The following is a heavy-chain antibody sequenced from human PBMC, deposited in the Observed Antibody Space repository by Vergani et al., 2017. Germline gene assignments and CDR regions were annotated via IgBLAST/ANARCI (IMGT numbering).Heavy chain of an antibody. D-gene: IGHD3-10*01. Sequence: QVQLQQWGAGLLKPSETLSLTCAVYGGSFSGYYWSWIRQPPGKGLEWMGEINHSGSTNYNPSLKSRVTISVDTSKNQFSLKLSSVTAADTAVYYCARGGATVSGFGEPHYYYKDGWQKRTTVTVSS. CDR3: ARGGATVSGFGEPHYYYKDG. CDR2: INHSGST. J-gene: IGHJ6*03. V-gene: IGHV4-34*01. CDR1: GGSFSGYY.